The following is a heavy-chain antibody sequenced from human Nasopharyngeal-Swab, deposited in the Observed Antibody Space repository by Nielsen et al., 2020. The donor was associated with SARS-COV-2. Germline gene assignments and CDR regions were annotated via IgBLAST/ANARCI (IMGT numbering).Heavy chain of an antibody. CDR2: IWYDGSNK. CDR3: AKYPTANRVFDY. J-gene: IGHJ4*02. V-gene: IGHV3-33*06. CDR1: GFTFSSYG. Sequence: GESLKISCAASGFTFSSYGMHWVRQAPGKGLEWVAVIWYDGSNKYYADSVKGRFTISRNNSKNTLYLQMNSLRAEDTAVYYCAKYPTANRVFDYWGQGTLVTVS. D-gene: IGHD5-18*01.